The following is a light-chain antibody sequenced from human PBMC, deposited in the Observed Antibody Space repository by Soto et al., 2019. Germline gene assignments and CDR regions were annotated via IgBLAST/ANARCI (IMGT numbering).Light chain of an antibody. J-gene: IGKJ3*01. CDR1: QSISSY. V-gene: IGKV1-39*01. CDR2: AAS. Sequence: DIQMTQSPSSLSASVGDRVTITCRASQSISSYLNWYQQKPGKAPKLLIYAASSLQSGVPSRFSGSGSGTDLSLTISSLQPEDFATYYWQQSYSTFKFGPGTTVDIK. CDR3: QQSYSTFK.